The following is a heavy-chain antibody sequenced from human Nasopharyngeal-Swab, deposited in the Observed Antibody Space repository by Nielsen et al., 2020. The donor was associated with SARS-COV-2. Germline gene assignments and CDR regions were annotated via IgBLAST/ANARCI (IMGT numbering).Heavy chain of an antibody. CDR2: IIPILGIA. V-gene: IGHV1-69*10. Sequence: VKVSCKASGGTFSSYAISWVRQAPGQGLEWMGGIIPILGIANYAQKFQGRVTITADKSTSTAYMELSSLRSEDTAVYYCAREQAAMYYFDYWGQGTLVTVSS. CDR3: AREQAAMYYFDY. J-gene: IGHJ4*02. D-gene: IGHD2-2*01. CDR1: GGTFSSYA.